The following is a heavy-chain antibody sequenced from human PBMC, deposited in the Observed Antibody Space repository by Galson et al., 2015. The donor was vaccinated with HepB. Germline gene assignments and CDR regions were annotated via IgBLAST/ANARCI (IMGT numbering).Heavy chain of an antibody. CDR1: GFTFSSYG. V-gene: IGHV3-33*01. Sequence: SLRLSCAASGFTFSSYGMHWVRRPPGKGLEWVALVWCDGNYKYYADSVKGRFTISREDSKNTLYLQMNRLRAEDTAVYYCARLSRGGGFDYWGQGTLITVSS. J-gene: IGHJ4*02. CDR3: ARLSRGGGFDY. D-gene: IGHD3-16*01. CDR2: VWCDGNYK.